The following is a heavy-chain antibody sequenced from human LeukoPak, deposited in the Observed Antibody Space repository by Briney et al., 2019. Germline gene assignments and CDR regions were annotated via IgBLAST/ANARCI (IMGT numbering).Heavy chain of an antibody. CDR1: GYTFTSYG. Sequence: GASVKVSCKASGYTFTSYGISWVRQAPGQGLEWMGWISAYNGNTNYAQKLQGRVTMTTDTSTSTAYMELRSLRSDDTAVYYCARGPYYYDSSGYYYRRARPDYWGQGTLVTVSS. CDR3: ARGPYYYDSSGYYYRRARPDY. J-gene: IGHJ4*02. V-gene: IGHV1-18*01. D-gene: IGHD3-22*01. CDR2: ISAYNGNT.